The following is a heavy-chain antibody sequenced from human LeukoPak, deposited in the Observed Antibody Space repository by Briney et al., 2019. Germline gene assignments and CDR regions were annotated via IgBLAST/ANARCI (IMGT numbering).Heavy chain of an antibody. J-gene: IGHJ4*02. V-gene: IGHV3-23*01. Sequence: PGGSLRLSCAASGFTFSKYAMNWVRQAPGKGLEWVSVISGSGGSTYYADSVKGRFTVSRDNSKNTLYMQMNSLRAEDTAVYYCAKDFWSGYYFDYWGQGTLVTVSS. D-gene: IGHD3-3*01. CDR2: ISGSGGST. CDR1: GFTFSKYA. CDR3: AKDFWSGYYFDY.